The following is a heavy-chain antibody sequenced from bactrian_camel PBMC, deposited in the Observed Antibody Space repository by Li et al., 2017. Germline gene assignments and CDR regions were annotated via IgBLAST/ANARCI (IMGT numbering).Heavy chain of an antibody. CDR2: IYTKDGST. Sequence: HVQLVESGGGSVQAGGSLRLSCAGSGYTYSSYCMGWFRQAPGKEREDVAAIYTKDGSTSYSDSVKVRFTISHDTGKNTWYLRMNGLKFEDTGMYYCAAESHCGGLGYFPSMKISPGARGPRSPSP. V-gene: IGHV3S1*01. D-gene: IGHD1*01. J-gene: IGHJ6*01. CDR3: AAESHCGGLGYFPSMKISP. CDR1: GYTYSSYC.